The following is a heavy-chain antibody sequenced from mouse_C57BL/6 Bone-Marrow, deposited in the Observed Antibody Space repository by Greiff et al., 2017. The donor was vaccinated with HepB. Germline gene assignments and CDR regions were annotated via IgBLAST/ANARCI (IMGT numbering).Heavy chain of an antibody. V-gene: IGHV1-61*01. CDR3: ARTTTVRFDY. J-gene: IGHJ2*01. CDR1: GYTFTSYW. Sequence: QVQLQQPGAELVRPGSSVKLSCKASGYTFTSYWMDWVKQRPGQGLEWIGNIYPSDSYTHYHQKFKDKATLTVDKSSSTAYMHLSSLTSEDSAVDYCARTTTVRFDYWGQGTTLTVSS. CDR2: IYPSDSYT. D-gene: IGHD1-1*01.